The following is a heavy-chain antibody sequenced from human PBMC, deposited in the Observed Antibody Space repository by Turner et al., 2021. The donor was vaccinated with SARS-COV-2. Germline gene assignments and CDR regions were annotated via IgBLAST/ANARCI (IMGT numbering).Heavy chain of an antibody. CDR3: ARHWEVAAAAYLARFDP. J-gene: IGHJ5*02. V-gene: IGHV4-39*01. CDR2: GDYSVST. Sequence: QLQLPESGPGLVKPSETLSLTCTVSGGCISSSSYYWGWIRQPPGKGLEWIGSGDYSVSTDYNPSLKIRVTISVDTTKNQFSLKLSSVTAADTAVYFCARHWEVAAAAYLARFDPWGQGTLVTVSS. D-gene: IGHD6-13*01. CDR1: GGCISSSSYY.